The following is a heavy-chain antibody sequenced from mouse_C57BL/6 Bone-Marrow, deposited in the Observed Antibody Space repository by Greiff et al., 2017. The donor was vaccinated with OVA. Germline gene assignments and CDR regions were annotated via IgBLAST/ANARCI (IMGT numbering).Heavy chain of an antibody. CDR2: ISDGGSYT. D-gene: IGHD1-1*01. CDR3: ARASYYGSSPFAY. Sequence: EVQLVESGGGLVKPGGSLKLSCAASGFTFSSYAMSWVRQTPEKRLEWVATISDGGSYTYYPDNVKGRFTISRDNAKNNLYLQMSHLKSEDTAMYYGARASYYGSSPFAYWGQGTLVTVSA. J-gene: IGHJ3*01. CDR1: GFTFSSYA. V-gene: IGHV5-4*01.